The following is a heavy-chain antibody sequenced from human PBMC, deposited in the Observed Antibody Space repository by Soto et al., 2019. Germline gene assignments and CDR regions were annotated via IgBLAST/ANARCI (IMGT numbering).Heavy chain of an antibody. D-gene: IGHD3-3*01. CDR1: GGSISSGDYY. V-gene: IGHV4-30-4*01. CDR2: IYYSGST. J-gene: IGHJ5*02. Sequence: QVQLQESGPGLVKPSRTLSLTCTVSGGSISSGDYYWSWIRQPPGKGLEWIGYIYYSGSTYYNPSLKSRVTISVDTSKNQFSLKLSSVTAADTAVYYCAREETNYDFWSGYRWFDPWGQGTLVTVSS. CDR3: AREETNYDFWSGYRWFDP.